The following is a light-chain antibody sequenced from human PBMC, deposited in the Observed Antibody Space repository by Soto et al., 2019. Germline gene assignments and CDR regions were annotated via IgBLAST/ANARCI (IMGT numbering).Light chain of an antibody. J-gene: IGLJ1*01. CDR2: EVN. Sequence: QSALTQPASVSGSPGQSITISCTGTSSDVGGYKYVSWYQQHPGKVPKLMIYEVNNRPSGVSNRFSGSKSGNTASLTISGLQAEDEADYYCAAWDDSLNASVFGGGTKVTVL. CDR3: AAWDDSLNASV. V-gene: IGLV2-14*01. CDR1: SSDVGGYKY.